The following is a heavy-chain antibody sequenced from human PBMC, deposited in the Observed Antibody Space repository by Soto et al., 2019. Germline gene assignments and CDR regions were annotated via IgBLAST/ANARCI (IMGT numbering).Heavy chain of an antibody. CDR2: IFSNDEK. V-gene: IGHV2-26*01. J-gene: IGHJ6*02. CDR1: GFSLSNARMG. D-gene: IGHD6-13*01. Sequence: SGPTLVNPTETLTLTCTVSGFSLSNARMGVSWIRQPPGKALEWLAHIFSNDEKSYSTSLKSRLTISKDTSKSQVVLTMTNMDPVDTATYYCARMVAAAGSDYYCGMDVWGQGTTVTVSS. CDR3: ARMVAAAGSDYYCGMDV.